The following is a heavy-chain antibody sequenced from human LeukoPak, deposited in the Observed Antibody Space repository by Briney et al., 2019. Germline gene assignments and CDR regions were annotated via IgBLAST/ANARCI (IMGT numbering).Heavy chain of an antibody. D-gene: IGHD6-19*01. CDR1: GYTFTSYD. V-gene: IGHV1-8*01. CDR3: AGSSGWRYGMDV. J-gene: IGHJ6*02. CDR2: INSNICHT. Sequence: ASVKVSCKASGYTFTSYDMNWVGQATGQGGEGRDWINSNICHTAYPQKFQGRVTMTMNTSISTAYMELSSLRSEDTAVYYCAGSSGWRYGMDVWGQGTTVTVSS.